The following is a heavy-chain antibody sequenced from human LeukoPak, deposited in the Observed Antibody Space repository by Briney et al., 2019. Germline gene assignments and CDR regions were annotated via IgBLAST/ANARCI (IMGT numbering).Heavy chain of an antibody. CDR1: GYTFTGYY. V-gene: IGHV1-2*02. J-gene: IGHJ4*02. CDR3: ARNIPPVVVTAILFDY. Sequence: ASVKASCKASGYTFTGYYMHWVQQAPGQGLEWMGWINPNSGGTNYAQKFQGRVTMTRDTSISTAYMELSRLRSDDTAVYYCARNIPPVVVTAILFDYWGQGTLVTVSS. CDR2: INPNSGGT. D-gene: IGHD2-21*02.